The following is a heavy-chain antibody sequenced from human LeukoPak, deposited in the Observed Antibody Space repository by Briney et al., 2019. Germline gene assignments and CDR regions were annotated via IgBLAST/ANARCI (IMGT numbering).Heavy chain of an antibody. CDR2: INDDGSST. D-gene: IGHD2-15*01. J-gene: IGHJ4*02. CDR1: GFTVSTNW. V-gene: IGHV3-74*01. Sequence: PGGSLRLSCAASGFTVSTNWMHWVRQAPGKGLVWVSRINDDGSSTRYADSVKGRFTISRDNAKNTLYLQLNSLRAEDTAVYYCAVYCSGGSCRDYWGQGTLVTVSS. CDR3: AVYCSGGSCRDY.